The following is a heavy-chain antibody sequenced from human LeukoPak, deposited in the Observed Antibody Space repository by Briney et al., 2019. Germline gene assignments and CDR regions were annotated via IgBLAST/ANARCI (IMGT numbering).Heavy chain of an antibody. Sequence: SVKVSCTASGGTFSSYAISWVRQAPGQGLEWMGGIIPIFGTANYAQKFQGRVTITADESTSTAYMELSSLRSEDTAVYYCARDLGGSSSTFFDYWGQGTLVTVSS. CDR3: ARDLGGSSSTFFDY. CDR2: IIPIFGTA. J-gene: IGHJ4*02. CDR1: GGTFSSYA. V-gene: IGHV1-69*13. D-gene: IGHD6-13*01.